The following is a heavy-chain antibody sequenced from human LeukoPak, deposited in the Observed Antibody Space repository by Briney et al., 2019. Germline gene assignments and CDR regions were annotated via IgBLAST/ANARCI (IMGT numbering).Heavy chain of an antibody. CDR2: IYHSGST. CDR3: ARDGYGGVDY. D-gene: IGHD3-10*01. V-gene: IGHV4-59*01. J-gene: IGHJ4*02. Sequence: SETLSLTCTVSGDSISTYYWSWIRQSPGKGLEWIGYIYHSGSTKYNPSLKSRVTISVDTSKRQFSLKLSSVTAADTAVYYCARDGYGGVDYWGQGTLVTVSS. CDR1: GDSISTYY.